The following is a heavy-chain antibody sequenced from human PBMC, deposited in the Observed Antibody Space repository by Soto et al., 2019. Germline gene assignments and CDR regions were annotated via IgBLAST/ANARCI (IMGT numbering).Heavy chain of an antibody. CDR3: ARDSMVRPAFDI. CDR1: GDTLTSYY. Sequence: ASVKVSCKASGDTLTSYYRHWVRQAPGQGLEWMGIINPSGGSTSYAQKFQGRVTMTRDTSTSTVYMELSSLRSEDTAVYYCARDSMVRPAFDIWGQGTMVTVSS. CDR2: INPSGGST. D-gene: IGHD3-10*01. V-gene: IGHV1-46*03. J-gene: IGHJ3*02.